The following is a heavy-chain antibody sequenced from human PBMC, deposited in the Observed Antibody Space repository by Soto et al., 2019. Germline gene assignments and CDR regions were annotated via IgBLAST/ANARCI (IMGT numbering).Heavy chain of an antibody. Sequence: VGSLRLSCAASGFTFSDYYIHWIRRAPGKGLEWISYISGNGEIIQYAASARGRFTISRDNAENSVYLEMDSLRAEDTALYYCARDVDADFRTDFDYWGRGTLVTVSX. D-gene: IGHD4-17*01. J-gene: IGHJ4*02. V-gene: IGHV3-11*01. CDR3: ARDVDADFRTDFDY. CDR2: ISGNGEII. CDR1: GFTFSDYY.